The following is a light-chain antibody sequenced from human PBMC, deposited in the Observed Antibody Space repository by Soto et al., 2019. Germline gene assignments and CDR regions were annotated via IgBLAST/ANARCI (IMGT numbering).Light chain of an antibody. CDR2: GAS. V-gene: IGKV3-15*01. CDR1: QSVSSN. CDR3: QQYNNWPWT. Sequence: EIVMTQSPATLSASPGERATLSCRASQSVSSNLAWYQQKPGQAPRLLIYGASTRATGIPARFSGSGSGTEFTLTISSLQSEDFAFYYCQQYNNWPWTFGQGTKVDIK. J-gene: IGKJ1*01.